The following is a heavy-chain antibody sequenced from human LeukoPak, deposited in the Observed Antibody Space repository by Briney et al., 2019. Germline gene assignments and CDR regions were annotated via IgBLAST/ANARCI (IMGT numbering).Heavy chain of an antibody. CDR2: ISSSGSLI. CDR1: GFTFSSFS. J-gene: IGHJ4*02. CDR3: ARDLKWTGD. D-gene: IGHD3/OR15-3a*01. V-gene: IGHV3-48*02. Sequence: GGSLRLSCAASGFTFSSFSMNWVRQAPGKGLEWVSYISSSGSLIYYADSLKGRFTISRDNAKDSLYLRMNSPRDEDTAVYYCARDLKWTGDWGQGTLVTVSS.